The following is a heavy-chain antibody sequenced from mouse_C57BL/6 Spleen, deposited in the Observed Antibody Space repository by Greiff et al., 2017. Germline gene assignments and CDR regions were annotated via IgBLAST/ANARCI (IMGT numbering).Heavy chain of an antibody. CDR3: ARSPITTVVATHDY. CDR1: GYAFSSSW. Sequence: QVQLKQSGPELVKPGASVKISCKASGYAFSSSWMNWVKQRPGKGLEWIGRIYPGDGDTNYNGKFKGKATLTADKSSSTAYMQLSSLTSEDSAVYFCARSPITTVVATHDYWGQGTTLTVSS. D-gene: IGHD1-1*01. CDR2: IYPGDGDT. V-gene: IGHV1-82*01. J-gene: IGHJ2*01.